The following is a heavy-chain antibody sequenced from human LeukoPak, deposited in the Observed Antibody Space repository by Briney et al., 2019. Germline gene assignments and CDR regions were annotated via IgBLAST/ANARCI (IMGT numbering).Heavy chain of an antibody. CDR2: IIPILGIA. CDR1: GGTFSSYA. Sequence: SVKVSCKASGGTFSSYAISWVRQAPGQGPEWMGRIIPILGIANYAQKFQGRVTITADKSTSTAYMELSSLRSEDTAVYYCARDRPYVDYWGQGTLVTVSS. D-gene: IGHD3-16*01. CDR3: ARDRPYVDY. J-gene: IGHJ4*02. V-gene: IGHV1-69*04.